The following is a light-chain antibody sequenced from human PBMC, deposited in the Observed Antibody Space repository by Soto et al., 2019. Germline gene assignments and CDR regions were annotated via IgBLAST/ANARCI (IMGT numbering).Light chain of an antibody. Sequence: EIVLTQSPGTLSLSPGERATLSCRASQSVSSSSLAWYQQKPGQAPRLLVYGASSRATGIPDRCSGSGSGTEFTLTISRLEPEDFAVYYCQQYGGSPLVTFGQGTKLEIK. CDR1: QSVSSSS. J-gene: IGKJ2*01. CDR2: GAS. V-gene: IGKV3-20*01. CDR3: QQYGGSPLVT.